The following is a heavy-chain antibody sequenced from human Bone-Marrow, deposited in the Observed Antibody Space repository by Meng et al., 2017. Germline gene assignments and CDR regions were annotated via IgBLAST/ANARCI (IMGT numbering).Heavy chain of an antibody. Sequence: GGSLRLSCAVSGFTVSSNYMSWVRQAPGKGLEWVSVIYSGGSTYYADSVKGRFTISRDNAKNTLYLQMNSLRAEDTAVYYCASSSLLWFGELFSYWGQGTLVTVSS. CDR3: ASSSLLWFGELFSY. J-gene: IGHJ4*02. CDR1: GFTVSSNY. D-gene: IGHD3-10*01. CDR2: IYSGGST. V-gene: IGHV3-66*01.